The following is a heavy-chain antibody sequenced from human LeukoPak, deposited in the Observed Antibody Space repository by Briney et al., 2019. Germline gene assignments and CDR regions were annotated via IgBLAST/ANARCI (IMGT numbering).Heavy chain of an antibody. CDR2: IYYSGGT. J-gene: IGHJ4*02. D-gene: IGHD3-9*01. CDR3: ARGETYYDILTGYRIMYYFDY. V-gene: IGHV4-59*08. Sequence: SETLSLTCTVSGGSISSYYWSWIRQPPGKGLEWIGYIYYSGGTNYNPSLKSRVTISVDTSKKQFSLRLSSVTAADTAVYYCARGETYYDILTGYRIMYYFDYWGQGTLVTVSS. CDR1: GGSISSYY.